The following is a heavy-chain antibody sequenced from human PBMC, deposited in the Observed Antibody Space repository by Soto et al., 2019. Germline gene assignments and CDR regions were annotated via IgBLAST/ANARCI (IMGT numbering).Heavy chain of an antibody. D-gene: IGHD3-10*01. CDR2: IIPIFGTA. J-gene: IGHJ4*02. Sequence: ASVKVSCKASGGTFSSYAISWVRQAPGQGLEWMGGIIPIFGTANYAQKFQGRVTITADESTSTAYMELSSLRSEDTAVYYCARGYYYGQPYSYYFDYWGKGTLGTV. CDR1: GGTFSSYA. CDR3: ARGYYYGQPYSYYFDY. V-gene: IGHV1-69*13.